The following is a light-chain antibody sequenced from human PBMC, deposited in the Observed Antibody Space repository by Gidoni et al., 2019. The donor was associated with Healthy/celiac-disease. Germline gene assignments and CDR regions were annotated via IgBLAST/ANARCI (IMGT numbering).Light chain of an antibody. Sequence: IVLTQSPATLSLSPGERATLSCRASQSVSSYLAWYQQKPGQAPRLLIYDASNRATGIPARFSGSGSGTDFTLTISSLEPEDFAVYYCQQRSNWPWTFGHGPKVEIK. CDR1: QSVSSY. V-gene: IGKV3-11*01. CDR2: DAS. CDR3: QQRSNWPWT. J-gene: IGKJ1*01.